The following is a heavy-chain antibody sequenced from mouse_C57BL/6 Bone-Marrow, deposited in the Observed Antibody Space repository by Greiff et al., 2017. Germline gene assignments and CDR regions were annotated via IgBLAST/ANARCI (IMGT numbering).Heavy chain of an antibody. D-gene: IGHD2-4*01. V-gene: IGHV1-80*01. CDR3: AREGRLRAWFAY. Sequence: VQLQESGAELVKPGASVKISCKASGYAFSSYWMHWVQQRPGKGLEWIGQIDPGDGDTNYNGKFKGKATMTVDKSSSTAYMQLSSLTSEDSAVYFCAREGRLRAWFAYWGQGTLVTVSA. J-gene: IGHJ3*01. CDR1: GYAFSSYW. CDR2: IDPGDGDT.